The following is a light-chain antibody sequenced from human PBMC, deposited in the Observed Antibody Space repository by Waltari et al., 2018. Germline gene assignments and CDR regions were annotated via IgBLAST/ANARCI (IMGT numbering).Light chain of an antibody. V-gene: IGLV4-69*01. J-gene: IGLJ3*02. CDR1: SGHSSNV. Sequence: QLVLTQSPSASASLGASIKLTCTLSSGHSSNVIAWLQQQPEKGPRYLVKVYSDGSHSRGNQIPDRFSGSSSGAGRYLTISSLQSEDEADYYCQTGGHGTWVFGGGTRLTVL. CDR3: QTGGHGTWV. CDR2: VYSDGSH.